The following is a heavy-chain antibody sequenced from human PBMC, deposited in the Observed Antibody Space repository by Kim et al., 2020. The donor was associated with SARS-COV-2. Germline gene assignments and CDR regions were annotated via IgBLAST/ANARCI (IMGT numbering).Heavy chain of an antibody. J-gene: IGHJ6*02. CDR2: IDHSGGT. CDR1: VGSFSDYH. CDR3: ARGRAGVVPSPIMGLGPYYDYYALDV. V-gene: IGHV4-34*01. D-gene: IGHD3-3*01. Sequence: SETLSLTCAVYVGSFSDYHWTWIRQSPGKGLEWIGEIDHSGGTNCNPSLKSRVAISVDTSKNQFSLKLKSVTAADTAVYFCARGRAGVVPSPIMGLGPYYDYYALDVWGQGTSVSVSS.